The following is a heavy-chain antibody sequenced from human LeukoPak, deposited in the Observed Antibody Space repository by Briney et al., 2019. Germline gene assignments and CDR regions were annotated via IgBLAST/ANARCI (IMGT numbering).Heavy chain of an antibody. CDR1: GFSLSNHY. D-gene: IGHD6-19*01. Sequence: GGPLRLSCTASGFSLSNHYMRWIRQAPGKGLEWLANINEDGSNKWHLGSVKGRFTVSRDNARNSLYLQMNSLRVEDTAVYYCTRVIVAVPGYFDYFDFWGQGVLVTVSS. V-gene: IGHV3-7*01. J-gene: IGHJ4*02. CDR3: TRVIVAVPGYFDYFDF. CDR2: INEDGSNK.